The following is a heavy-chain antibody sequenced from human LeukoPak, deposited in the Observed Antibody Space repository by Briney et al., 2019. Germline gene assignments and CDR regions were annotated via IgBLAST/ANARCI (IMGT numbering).Heavy chain of an antibody. J-gene: IGHJ3*02. V-gene: IGHV1-69*05. CDR3: ARDQGYCSSTSCPPSSAFDI. CDR2: IIPIFGTA. Sequence: SVKVSCKASGGTFSSYAISWVRQAPGQGLEWMGGIIPIFGTANYAQKFQGRVTITTDESTSTAYMELSSLRSEDTAVYYCARDQGYCSSTSCPPSSAFDIWGQGTMVTVSS. CDR1: GGTFSSYA. D-gene: IGHD2-2*01.